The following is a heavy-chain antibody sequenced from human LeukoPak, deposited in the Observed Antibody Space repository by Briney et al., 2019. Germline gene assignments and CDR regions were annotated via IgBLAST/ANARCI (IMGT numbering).Heavy chain of an antibody. CDR2: VDHTGST. Sequence: SETLSLTCSVSDDSITMYYWTCIRQPPGKVREWIGYVDHTGSTNFNPSLNGRVSISRNTTKNLFSLRLRSVTAADPAVYYCAKSNGYGLIDIWGQGTMVTVSS. CDR3: AKSNGYGLIDI. V-gene: IGHV4-59*01. CDR1: DDSITMYY. D-gene: IGHD3-22*01. J-gene: IGHJ3*02.